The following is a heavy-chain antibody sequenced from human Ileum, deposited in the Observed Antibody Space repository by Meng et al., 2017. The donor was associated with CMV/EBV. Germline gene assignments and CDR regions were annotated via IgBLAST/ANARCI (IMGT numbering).Heavy chain of an antibody. CDR1: GYSFTGYY. V-gene: IGHV1-2*06. D-gene: IGHD2-21*02. CDR2: INPDTGGT. Sequence: QVQLVQAGADMKKPGAPLKVSCKASGYSFTGYYMHWVRQGPGQGLEWMGRINPDTGGTNYAQKFQGRVTMTRDTSISTAYMELSRLTSDDTAVYFWMTVTGHYPYWGQGALVTVSS. CDR3: MTVTGHYPY. J-gene: IGHJ4*02.